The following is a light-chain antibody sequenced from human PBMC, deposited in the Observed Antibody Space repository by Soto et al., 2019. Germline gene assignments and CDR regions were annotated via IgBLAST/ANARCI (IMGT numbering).Light chain of an antibody. Sequence: DIQMTQSPSSLSASVGDRVTITFQASQDIINYLNLYQQKPGKAPKVLLYDASTLETGVPLRFSGSVSGTDFTFTIISLQPEDIATYYCQQYDNLPSYTFGQGTKLEIK. J-gene: IGKJ2*01. CDR3: QQYDNLPSYT. CDR2: DAS. V-gene: IGKV1-33*01. CDR1: QDIINY.